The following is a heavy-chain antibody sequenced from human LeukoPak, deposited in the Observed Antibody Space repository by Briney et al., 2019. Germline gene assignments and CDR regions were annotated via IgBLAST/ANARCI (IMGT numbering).Heavy chain of an antibody. Sequence: GGSLRLSCAASGFTFSSYAMTWVRQAPGKGLEWVSVISGSGGSTSYADSVKGRFTISSDTAKNSLFLQMNSLRDEDTAVYFCARDLSYSFDYWGQGSLVTVSS. J-gene: IGHJ4*02. V-gene: IGHV3-23*01. CDR3: ARDLSYSFDY. CDR1: GFTFSSYA. CDR2: ISGSGGST. D-gene: IGHD4-11*01.